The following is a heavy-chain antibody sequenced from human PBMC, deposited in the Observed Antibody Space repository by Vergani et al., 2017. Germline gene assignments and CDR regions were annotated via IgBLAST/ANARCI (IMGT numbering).Heavy chain of an antibody. CDR3: ARLDGYSYGFDY. V-gene: IGHV1-46*03. D-gene: IGHD5-18*01. CDR1: GYTFTSYY. CDR2: INPSGGST. Sequence: QVQLVQSGAEVKKPGASVKVSCKASGYTFTSYYMHWVRQAPGQGLEWMGIINPSGGSTSYAQKFQGRVTMTRDSSTSTVYMELGSLRSEGTAVYYCARLDGYSYGFDYWGQGTLVTVSS. J-gene: IGHJ4*02.